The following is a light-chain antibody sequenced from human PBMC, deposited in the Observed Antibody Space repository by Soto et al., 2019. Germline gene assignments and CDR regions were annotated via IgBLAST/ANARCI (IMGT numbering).Light chain of an antibody. CDR2: AAS. Sequence: ETVMTQSPVTLSVSPGSPAPLSCRAGQRVSNHLAWYQQKPGQAPRLLIYAASTRATGIPVRFSGSGSETEFTLTIRSLQSGDSALYYCHQYNNWPWTFGQGTKVDIK. V-gene: IGKV3-15*01. CDR1: QRVSNH. CDR3: HQYNNWPWT. J-gene: IGKJ1*01.